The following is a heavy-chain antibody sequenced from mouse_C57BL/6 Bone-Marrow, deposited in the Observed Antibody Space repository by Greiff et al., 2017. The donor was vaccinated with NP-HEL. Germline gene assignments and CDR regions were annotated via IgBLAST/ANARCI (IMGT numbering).Heavy chain of an antibody. CDR1: GYSITSGYY. CDR2: ISYDGSN. CDR3: AREQLRLYAMDY. J-gene: IGHJ4*01. Sequence: EVKVEESGPGLVKPSQSLSLTCSVTGYSITSGYYWYWIRQFPGNKLEWMGYISYDGSNNYNPSLKNRISITRDTSKNQFFLKLNSVTTEDTATYYCAREQLRLYAMDYWGQGTSVTVSS. V-gene: IGHV3-6*01. D-gene: IGHD3-2*02.